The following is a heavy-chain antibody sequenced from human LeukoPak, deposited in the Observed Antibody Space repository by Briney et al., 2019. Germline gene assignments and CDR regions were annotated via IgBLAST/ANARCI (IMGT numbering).Heavy chain of an antibody. CDR2: IIPIFGTA. CDR1: GGTFSSYA. CDR3: ARSNPNLRQFDY. J-gene: IGHJ4*02. Sequence: ASVTVSCKASGGTFSSYAISWVRQAPGQGPEWMGGIIPIFGTANYAQKFQGRVTIPTDESTSTAYMELSSLRSEDTAVYYCARSNPNLRQFDYWGQGTLVTVSS. D-gene: IGHD1-1*01. V-gene: IGHV1-69*05.